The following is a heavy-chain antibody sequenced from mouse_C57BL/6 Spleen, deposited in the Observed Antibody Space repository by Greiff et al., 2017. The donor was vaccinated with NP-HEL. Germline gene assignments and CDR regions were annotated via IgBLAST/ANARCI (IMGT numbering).Heavy chain of an antibody. Sequence: VQLQQSGPGLVKPSQSLSLTCSVTGYSITSGYYWNWIRQFPGNKLEWMGYISYDGSNNYNPSLKNRISITRDTSKNQFFLKLNSVTTEDTATYYCAREGITTVNYAMDYWGQGTSVTVSS. J-gene: IGHJ4*01. V-gene: IGHV3-6*01. CDR2: ISYDGSN. CDR3: AREGITTVNYAMDY. D-gene: IGHD1-1*01. CDR1: GYSITSGYY.